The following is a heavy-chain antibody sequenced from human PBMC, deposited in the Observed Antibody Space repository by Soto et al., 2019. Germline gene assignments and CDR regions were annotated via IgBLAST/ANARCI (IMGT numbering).Heavy chain of an antibody. Sequence: ASVKVSCKASGGTFSSYTISWVRQAPGQGLEWMGRIIPILGIANYAQKFQGRVTITADKSTSTAYMELSSLRSEDTAVYYCARDREQQGGYYFDYWGQGTLVTVSS. V-gene: IGHV1-69*04. CDR3: ARDREQQGGYYFDY. J-gene: IGHJ4*02. CDR1: GGTFSSYT. CDR2: IIPILGIA. D-gene: IGHD6-13*01.